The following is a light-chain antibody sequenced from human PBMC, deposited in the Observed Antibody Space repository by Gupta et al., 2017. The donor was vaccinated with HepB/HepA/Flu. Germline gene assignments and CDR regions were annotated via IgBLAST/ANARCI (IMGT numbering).Light chain of an antibody. J-gene: IGLJ2*01. Sequence: QSALTQPASVSGSPGPSITIYCTGTSSDVGGYNSSPWYQQHPGKAPKLRIDYVSNRPAGLSKLSSGSKAATTAFLTISVLQADDEAYYYYSSYTSSSTLVFGGGTKLTVL. CDR3: SSYTSSSTLV. CDR1: SSDVGGYNS. CDR2: YVS. V-gene: IGLV2-14*01.